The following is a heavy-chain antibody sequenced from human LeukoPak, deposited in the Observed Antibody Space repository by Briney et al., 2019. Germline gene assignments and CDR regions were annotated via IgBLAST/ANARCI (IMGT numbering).Heavy chain of an antibody. CDR3: PKDNGHDILTGYPGTRFYYYYGMDV. D-gene: IGHD3-9*01. Sequence: PGRSLRLSCAASGFTFDDYAMHWVRQAPGKGLEWVSGISWNSGSIGYADSVKGRFTISRDNAKNSLYLQMNSLRAEDTALYYCPKDNGHDILTGYPGTRFYYYYGMDVWGQGTTVTVSS. CDR2: ISWNSGSI. CDR1: GFTFDDYA. J-gene: IGHJ6*02. V-gene: IGHV3-9*01.